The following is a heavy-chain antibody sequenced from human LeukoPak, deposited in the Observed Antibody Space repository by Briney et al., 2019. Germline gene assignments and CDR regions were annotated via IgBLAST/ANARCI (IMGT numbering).Heavy chain of an antibody. CDR2: ISWNSGSI. V-gene: IGHV3-9*01. CDR1: GFTFDGYA. D-gene: IGHD3-22*01. Sequence: GGSLRLSCAASGFTFDGYAMHWVRQAPGKGLEWVSGISWNSGSIGYADSVKGRFTISRDNAKNSLYLQMNSLRAEDTALYYCAKDLLDYYDSSGYFYYWGQGTLVTVSS. CDR3: AKDLLDYYDSSGYFYY. J-gene: IGHJ4*02.